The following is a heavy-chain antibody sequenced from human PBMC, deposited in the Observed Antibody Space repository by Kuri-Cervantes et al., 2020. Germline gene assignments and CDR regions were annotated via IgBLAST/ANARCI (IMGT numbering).Heavy chain of an antibody. CDR2: IVVGSGNT. D-gene: IGHD3-22*01. V-gene: IGHV1-58*01. CDR3: ARGGYYDSSGYFVNPRPSDFDY. Sequence: SVKVSCKASGFTFTSSAVQWVRQARGQRLEWIGWIVVGSGNTNYAQKFQERVTITRDMSTSTAYMELSSLRSEDTAVYYCARGGYYDSSGYFVNPRPSDFDYWGQGTLVTVSS. J-gene: IGHJ4*02. CDR1: GFTFTSSA.